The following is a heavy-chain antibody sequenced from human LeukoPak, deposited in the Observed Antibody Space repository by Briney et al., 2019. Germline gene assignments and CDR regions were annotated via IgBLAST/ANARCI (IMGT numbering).Heavy chain of an antibody. V-gene: IGHV3-33*08. Sequence: SGGSLRLSCAASGFTFSSYSMNWVRQAPGKGLEWVAVLWYDGSNKYYADSVKGRFTISRDNSKNTLYLQMNSLRAEDTATYYCARGPDYYDSSGRFDYWGQGTLVTVSS. D-gene: IGHD3-22*01. CDR1: GFTFSSYS. CDR3: ARGPDYYDSSGRFDY. CDR2: LWYDGSNK. J-gene: IGHJ4*02.